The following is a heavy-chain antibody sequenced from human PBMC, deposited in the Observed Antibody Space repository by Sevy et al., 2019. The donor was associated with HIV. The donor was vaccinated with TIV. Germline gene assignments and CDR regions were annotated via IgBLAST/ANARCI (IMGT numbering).Heavy chain of an antibody. CDR3: ARDLPSAVTDPFYYYGMDV. CDR1: GFTFSIYA. J-gene: IGHJ6*02. Sequence: SLRLSCAASGFTFSIYATHWVRQAPGKGLEWVAVISYDGSKRYYVDSVKGRFTISRDNSKDTLYLQMNSLRPEDTAVYYCARDLPSAVTDPFYYYGMDVWGQGTTVTVSS. D-gene: IGHD2-21*02. V-gene: IGHV3-30*04. CDR2: ISYDGSKR.